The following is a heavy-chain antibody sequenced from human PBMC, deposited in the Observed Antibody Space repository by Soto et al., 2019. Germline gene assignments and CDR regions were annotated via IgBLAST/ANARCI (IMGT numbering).Heavy chain of an antibody. CDR3: FFFQAEDGIRDAVPVSAFLLNRSSDL. D-gene: IGHD2-15*01. J-gene: IGHJ2*01. Sequence: KGLEWVSAISYSGGSTYYAGSVKGRFTLSRDNAQSTLFLQRNSLRAEDTAVYYCFFFQAEDGIRDAVPVSAFLLNRSSDL. V-gene: IGHV3-23*01. CDR2: ISYSGGST.